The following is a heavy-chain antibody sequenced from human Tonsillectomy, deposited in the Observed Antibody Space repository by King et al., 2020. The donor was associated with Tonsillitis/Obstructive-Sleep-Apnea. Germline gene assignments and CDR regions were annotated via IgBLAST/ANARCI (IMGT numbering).Heavy chain of an antibody. D-gene: IGHD1-1*01. CDR1: GFIFSSYE. Sequence: VQLVESGGGLVQPGGSLRLSCAASGFIFSSYEMNWVRQAPGKGLEWVSYISSSGSSIYYSDSVKGRFTISRDNAKRSLYLQMNSLRAEDTAVYYCARVFLDHSEGLDYWGQGTLVIVSS. CDR3: ARVFLDHSEGLDY. CDR2: ISSSGSSI. J-gene: IGHJ4*02. V-gene: IGHV3-48*03.